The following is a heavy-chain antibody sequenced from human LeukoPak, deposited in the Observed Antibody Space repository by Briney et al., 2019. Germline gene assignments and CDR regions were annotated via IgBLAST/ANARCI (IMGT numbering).Heavy chain of an antibody. V-gene: IGHV4-4*07. CDR2: IYTTGST. CDR1: GGSISSYY. Sequence: PSETLSLTCTVSGGSISSYYWSWIRQPAGKGLEWIGRIYTTGSTNYNPSLKSRATISVDKSKNQFSLKLSSVTAADTAVYYCAREKEYANFDYWGQGTLVTVSS. D-gene: IGHD2-8*01. J-gene: IGHJ4*02. CDR3: AREKEYANFDY.